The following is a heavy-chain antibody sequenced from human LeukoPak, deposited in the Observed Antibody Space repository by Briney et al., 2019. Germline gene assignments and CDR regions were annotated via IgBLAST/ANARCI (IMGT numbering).Heavy chain of an antibody. CDR3: VRGRYYFDY. J-gene: IGHJ4*02. V-gene: IGHV3-74*01. D-gene: IGHD5-24*01. Sequence: GGSLRLSCAASRFSFNTYWMHWVRQAPGMGLVWVSRINSDGSSTSYADSVKGQFTISRDNAKNTLYLQMNNLRAEDTAVYYCVRGRYYFDYWGQGTLVTVSS. CDR2: INSDGSST. CDR1: RFSFNTYW.